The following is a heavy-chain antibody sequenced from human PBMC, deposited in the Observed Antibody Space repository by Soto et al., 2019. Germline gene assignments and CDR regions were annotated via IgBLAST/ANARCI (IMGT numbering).Heavy chain of an antibody. V-gene: IGHV4-59*01. J-gene: IGHJ4*02. CDR3: ARGAFSGWLDY. D-gene: IGHD6-19*01. Sequence: ETLSLTCTVSGGSISSYYWSWIRQPPGKGLEWIGYIYYSGSTNYNPSLKSRVTISVDTSKNQFSLKLSSVTAADTAVYYCARGAFSGWLDYWGQGTLVTVSS. CDR1: GGSISSYY. CDR2: IYYSGST.